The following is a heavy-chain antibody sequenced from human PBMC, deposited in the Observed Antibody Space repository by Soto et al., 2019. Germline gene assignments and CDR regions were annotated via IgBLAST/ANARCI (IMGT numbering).Heavy chain of an antibody. J-gene: IGHJ4*02. D-gene: IGHD2-15*01. CDR1: GFTFSNYA. V-gene: IGHV3-23*01. Sequence: GGSLILSCAASGFTFSNYANSWVRQAPGKGLEWFSSISESVGATYYADSVKGRFTISRDSSKNTLYLQMNSLRAEERAIYYCARGRFTWRDWGQGTLVTVS. CDR2: ISESVGAT. CDR3: ARGRFTWRD.